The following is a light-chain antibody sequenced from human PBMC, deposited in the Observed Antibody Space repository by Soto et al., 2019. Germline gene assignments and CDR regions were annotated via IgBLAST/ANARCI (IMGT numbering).Light chain of an antibody. CDR3: QQYNNWPPANT. CDR2: GAS. J-gene: IGKJ2*01. CDR1: QSVSSN. V-gene: IGKV3-15*01. Sequence: EIVMTQSPATLSVSPGERATLSCRASQSVSSNLAWYQQKPGQAPRLLIYGASTRATGIPARFSGSGSGTAVTLTISSLQSEDVAVYSCQQYNNWPPANTFGQGTKLEIK.